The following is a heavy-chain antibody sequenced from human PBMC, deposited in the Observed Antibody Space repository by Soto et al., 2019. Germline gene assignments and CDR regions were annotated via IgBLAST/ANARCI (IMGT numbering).Heavy chain of an antibody. CDR3: ARKLRRIAVEVDV. CDR2: VDPSDSYT. CDR1: GYSFTSYW. J-gene: IGHJ6*04. Sequence: DSLNISCKGSGYSFTSYWIGWVRQMPGKGLEWMGRVDPSDSYTNYSPSLQGHVTISIDNSISTAYLQWSSLKASDTAMYYCARKLRRIAVEVDVWGKGTTVTAAS. V-gene: IGHV5-10-1*01. D-gene: IGHD6-19*01.